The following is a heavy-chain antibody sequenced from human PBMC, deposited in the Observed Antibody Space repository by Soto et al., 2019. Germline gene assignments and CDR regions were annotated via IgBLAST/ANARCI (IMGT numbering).Heavy chain of an antibody. CDR3: SRDSPTYYYDSGGYGRSLMDV. Sequence: QVQLQESGPGLVKPSQTLSLTCTVSGGSISSGDYYWSWIRQPPGKGLEWIGYIYYSGNTHYNPSLKSRVTISRDTSKNQFSLKLSSVTAADTAVSYCSRDSPTYYYDSGGYGRSLMDVWGQGTTVTVSS. CDR2: IYYSGNT. V-gene: IGHV4-30-4*01. J-gene: IGHJ6*02. CDR1: GGSISSGDYY. D-gene: IGHD3-22*01.